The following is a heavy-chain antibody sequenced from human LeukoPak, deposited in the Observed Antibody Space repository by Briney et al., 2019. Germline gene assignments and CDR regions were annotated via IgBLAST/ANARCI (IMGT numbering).Heavy chain of an antibody. V-gene: IGHV3-21*01. J-gene: IGHJ6*02. Sequence: GGSLRLSCAASGFTFSSYSMYWVRQAPGKGLEWVSSISSSSSYIYYADSVKGRFTISRDNAKNSLYLQMNSLRAEDTAVYYCARPGYCSGGSCFRYYYYYGMDVWGQGTTVTVSS. D-gene: IGHD2-15*01. CDR1: GFTFSSYS. CDR3: ARPGYCSGGSCFRYYYYYGMDV. CDR2: ISSSSSYI.